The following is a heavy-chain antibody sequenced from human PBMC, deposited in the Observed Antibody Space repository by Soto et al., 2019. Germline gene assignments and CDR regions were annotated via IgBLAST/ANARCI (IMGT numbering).Heavy chain of an antibody. V-gene: IGHV4-30-4*01. CDR3: AREGAITATGTRQADN. CDR2: TYYSGST. Sequence: QVQLQESGPGLVKPSQTLSLTCTVSGGSISSGDHHWSWIRQPPGKGLEWIGYTYYSGSTHYSPSLASRVTISVDTSKNQFSLNLRSVTAADTAVYFCAREGAITATGTRQADNWGQGTLVTVSS. J-gene: IGHJ4*02. CDR1: GGSISSGDHH. D-gene: IGHD6-13*01.